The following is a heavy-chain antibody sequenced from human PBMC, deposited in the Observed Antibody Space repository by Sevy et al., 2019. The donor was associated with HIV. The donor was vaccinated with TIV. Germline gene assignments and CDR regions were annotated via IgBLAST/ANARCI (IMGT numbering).Heavy chain of an antibody. CDR2: IKGDGSDK. J-gene: IGHJ4*02. CDR1: GFNLSANW. Sequence: GGSLRLSCAASGFNLSANWMNWVRQAPGKGLEWVANIKGDGSDKHYVYSVEGRFTISRDNAKNLLYLQMNSLRVEDTAVYYCAHETFGRFESWGQGPLVTVSS. D-gene: IGHD3-16*01. CDR3: AHETFGRFES. V-gene: IGHV3-7*01.